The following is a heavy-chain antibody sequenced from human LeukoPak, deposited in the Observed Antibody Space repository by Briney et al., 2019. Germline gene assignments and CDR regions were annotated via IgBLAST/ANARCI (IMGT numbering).Heavy chain of an antibody. V-gene: IGHV3-74*01. D-gene: IGHD5-12*01. CDR1: GFTFSSYW. CDR2: INSDGSST. J-gene: IGHJ4*02. CDR3: ALSGSGYGPPDFDY. Sequence: GGSLRLSCAASGFTFSSYWMHWVRQAPGKGLVWVSRINSDGSSTSYADSVKGRFTISRDNAKNTLYLQMNSLRAEDTAVYYCALSGSGYGPPDFDYWGQVTLVTVSS.